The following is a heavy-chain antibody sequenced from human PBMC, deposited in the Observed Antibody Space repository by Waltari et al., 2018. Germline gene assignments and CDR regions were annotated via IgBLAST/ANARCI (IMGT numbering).Heavy chain of an antibody. J-gene: IGHJ4*02. CDR3: ARGDIVVVPAAPVVC. Sequence: EVQLVESGGGLVQPGGSLRLSCAASGLTFSSYWMSWFRQAPGKGLEWVANIKQDGSEKYYVDSVKGRFTISRDNAKNSLYLQMNSLRAEDTAVYYCARGDIVVVPAAPVVCWGQGTLVTVSS. CDR2: IKQDGSEK. CDR1: GLTFSSYW. V-gene: IGHV3-7*01. D-gene: IGHD2-2*01.